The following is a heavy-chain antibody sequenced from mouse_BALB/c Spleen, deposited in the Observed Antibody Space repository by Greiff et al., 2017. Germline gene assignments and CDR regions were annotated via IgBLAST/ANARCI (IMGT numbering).Heavy chain of an antibody. J-gene: IGHJ4*01. CDR1: GFSLTSYG. CDR3: AKSWGYYAMDY. CDR2: IWSGGST. V-gene: IGHV2-2*02. D-gene: IGHD4-1*01. Sequence: QVQLQQSGPGLVQPSQSLSITCTVSGFSLTSYGVHWVRQSPGKGLEWLGVIWSGGSTDYNAAFISRLSISKDNSKSQVFFKMNSLQANDTAIYYCAKSWGYYAMDYWGQGTSGTVSS.